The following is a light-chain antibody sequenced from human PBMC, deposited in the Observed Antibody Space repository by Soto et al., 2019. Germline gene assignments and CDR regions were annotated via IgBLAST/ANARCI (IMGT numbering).Light chain of an antibody. Sequence: EIVLTQSPGTLSLSPGERATLSCRASPSVSSSFLAWYQQKPGQAPRLLIYGASNRATGIPDRFSGSGSGTDFTLTISRLEPEDLAVYYCQQYVTSPWAFGQGTKV. J-gene: IGKJ1*01. CDR2: GAS. V-gene: IGKV3-20*01. CDR1: PSVSSSF. CDR3: QQYVTSPWA.